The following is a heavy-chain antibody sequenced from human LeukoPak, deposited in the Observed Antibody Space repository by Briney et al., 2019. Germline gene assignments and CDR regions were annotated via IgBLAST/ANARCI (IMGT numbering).Heavy chain of an antibody. CDR3: ARGRVTTLDWYFDL. J-gene: IGHJ2*01. D-gene: IGHD3-3*01. Sequence: PSETLSLTCTVSGGSISSGGYYWSWIRRHPGKGLEWIGYTHYSGSPYYNPSLKSRVTISVDTSKNQFSLKLSSLTAADTAVYYCARGRVTTLDWYFDLWGRGTLVTVSS. CDR2: THYSGSP. CDR1: GGSISSGGYY. V-gene: IGHV4-31*03.